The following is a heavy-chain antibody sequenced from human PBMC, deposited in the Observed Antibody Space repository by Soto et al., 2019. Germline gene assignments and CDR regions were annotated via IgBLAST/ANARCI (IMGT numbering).Heavy chain of an antibody. V-gene: IGHV4-61*01. CDR3: ARDGGLGRGVIVHY. CDR2: IYYNGGT. J-gene: IGHJ4*02. CDR1: GDSVNSENSY. Sequence: QVQLQESGPGLVRPSETLSLTCTVSGDSVNSENSYWNWIRQAPGKGPEWIGYIYYNGGTNYNPALKSRATIVVDTSTNQYSLTLTSVTAADTAVYYCARDGGLGRGVIVHYWGRGILVTVSS. D-gene: IGHD3-16*02.